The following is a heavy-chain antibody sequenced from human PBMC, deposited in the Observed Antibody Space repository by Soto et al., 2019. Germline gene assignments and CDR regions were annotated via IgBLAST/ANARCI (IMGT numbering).Heavy chain of an antibody. CDR1: GGTFSSYA. CDR3: ARDLRYCISTSCRRGGKGGMDV. J-gene: IGHJ6*02. V-gene: IGHV1-69*13. D-gene: IGHD2-2*01. Sequence: SVKVSCKASGGTFSSYAISWVRQAPGQGLEWMGGIIPIFGTANYAQKFQGRVTITADESTSTAYMELSSLRSEDTAVYYCARDLRYCISTSCRRGGKGGMDVWGQGTTVPVSS. CDR2: IIPIFGTA.